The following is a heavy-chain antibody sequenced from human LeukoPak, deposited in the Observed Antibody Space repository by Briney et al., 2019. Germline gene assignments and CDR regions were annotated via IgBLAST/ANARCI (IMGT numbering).Heavy chain of an antibody. D-gene: IGHD2-15*01. Sequence: SQTLSLTCTVSGGSISSGGYYWSWIRQHPGKGLEWIGYIYYSGSTYYNPSLKSRVTTSVDTSKNQFSLKLSSVTAADTAVYYCARDNCSGGSCYSSFPNWFDPWGQGTLVTVSS. V-gene: IGHV4-31*03. CDR1: GGSISSGGYY. CDR2: IYYSGST. J-gene: IGHJ5*02. CDR3: ARDNCSGGSCYSSFPNWFDP.